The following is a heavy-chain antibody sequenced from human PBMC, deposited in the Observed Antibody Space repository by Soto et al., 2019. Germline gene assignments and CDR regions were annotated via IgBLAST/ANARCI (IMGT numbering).Heavy chain of an antibody. D-gene: IGHD6-6*01. CDR1: GGSFSGYY. J-gene: IGHJ6*02. CDR2: INHSGST. CDR3: ARGKLVDYYYGMDV. Sequence: SETLSLTCAVYGGSFSGYYWSWIRQPPGKGLEWIGEINHSGSTNYNPSLKSRVTISVDTSKNQFSLKLSSVTAADTAVYYCARGKLVDYYYGMDVWGQGTTVTVSS. V-gene: IGHV4-34*01.